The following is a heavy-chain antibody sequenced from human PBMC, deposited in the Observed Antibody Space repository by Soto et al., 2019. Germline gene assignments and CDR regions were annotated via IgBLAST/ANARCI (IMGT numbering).Heavy chain of an antibody. CDR2: IYYSGST. CDR3: ARQATAMANYYYYGMDV. Sequence: PSETLALTCAASGGSVSSYYWSWIRQPPGKGLEWIGYIYYSGSTNYNPSLKSRVTISVDTSKNQFSLKLSSVTAADTAVYYCARQATAMANYYYYGMDVWGQGTTVTVSS. CDR1: GGSVSSYY. V-gene: IGHV4-59*08. J-gene: IGHJ6*02. D-gene: IGHD5-18*01.